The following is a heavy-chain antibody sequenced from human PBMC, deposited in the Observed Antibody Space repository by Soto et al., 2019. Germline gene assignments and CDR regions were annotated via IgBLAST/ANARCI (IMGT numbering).Heavy chain of an antibody. J-gene: IGHJ4*02. D-gene: IGHD4-17*01. CDR2: IHYSGST. CDR3: ARVGGYYGDYPNFDY. Sequence: PSETLSLTCIVSGSSISGFYWSWIRQPPGKGLEWIGNIHYSGSTNYNPSRKSRVTISVDMSKNQFSLKVNSVTAADTAVYYCARVGGYYGDYPNFDYWGQGMLVTVS. CDR1: GSSISGFY. V-gene: IGHV4-59*01.